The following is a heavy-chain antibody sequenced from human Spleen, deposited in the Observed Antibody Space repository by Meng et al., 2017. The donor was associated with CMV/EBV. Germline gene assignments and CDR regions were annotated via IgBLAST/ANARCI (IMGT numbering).Heavy chain of an antibody. D-gene: IGHD4-11*01. Sequence: GGSLRLSCAVSGFTFSSHWMGWVRQAPGKGLEWVANIKRDGREKYYADSVKGRFTISRDNAKNSLYLQMNSLRADDSAVYFCANLGATATFDYWGQGTLVTVSS. CDR1: GFTFSSHW. CDR3: ANLGATATFDY. V-gene: IGHV3-7*01. J-gene: IGHJ4*02. CDR2: IKRDGREK.